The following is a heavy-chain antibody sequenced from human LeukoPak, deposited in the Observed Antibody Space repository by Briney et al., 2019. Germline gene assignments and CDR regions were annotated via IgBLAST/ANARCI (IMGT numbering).Heavy chain of an antibody. CDR3: AGGGVLPTWDDRFDP. V-gene: IGHV4-59*01. Sequence: SETLSLTCTVSGGTISTYYWNWIRQPPGKGLEWIGYVYYSGNTNYNRSLKSRVTISVDTSKNQFSLRLKSVTAADTAMHYCAGGGVLPTWDDRFDPWGQGTLVTVSS. J-gene: IGHJ5*02. D-gene: IGHD2/OR15-2a*01. CDR1: GGTISTYY. CDR2: VYYSGNT.